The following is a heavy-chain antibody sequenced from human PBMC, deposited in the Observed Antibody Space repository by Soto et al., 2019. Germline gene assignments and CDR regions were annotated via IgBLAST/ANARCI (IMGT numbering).Heavy chain of an antibody. J-gene: IGHJ5*02. CDR3: ARKDKSGYFNWFDP. CDR1: GYRFTSYW. CDR2: IFPSDSDT. Sequence: PGGSLKISCRTSGYRFTSYWIAWVRQMPGKGLEWMGIIFPSDSDTRYSPSFQGQVTISAGRSTSTVFLQWASLKASDTAVYFCARKDKSGYFNWFDPWGQGTLVTVSS. D-gene: IGHD5-12*01. V-gene: IGHV5-51*01.